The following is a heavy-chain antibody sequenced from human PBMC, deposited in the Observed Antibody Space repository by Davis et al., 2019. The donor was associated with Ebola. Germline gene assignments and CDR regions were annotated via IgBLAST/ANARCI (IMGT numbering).Heavy chain of an antibody. V-gene: IGHV3-74*01. CDR3: ARSTGQPDY. D-gene: IGHD1-14*01. Sequence: PGGSLRLSCAASGFTFSAYWMHWVRQVPGKGLVWVSRIKGDGSSTSYADSVKGRLTISRDNAKNTLYLQMNSLRAEDTALYYCARSTGQPDYWGPGSLVTVSS. CDR2: IKGDGSST. J-gene: IGHJ4*02. CDR1: GFTFSAYW.